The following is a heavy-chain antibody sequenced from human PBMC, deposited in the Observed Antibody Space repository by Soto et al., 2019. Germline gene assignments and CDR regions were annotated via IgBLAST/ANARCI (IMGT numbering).Heavy chain of an antibody. CDR2: ISSYNGKT. V-gene: IGHV1-18*01. D-gene: IGHD2-8*01. CDR1: GYTFTSYG. J-gene: IGHJ6*02. Sequence: ASVKVSCKASGYTFTSYGISWVRQAPGQGLAWMGWISSYNGKTAYAQNLQGRVTMTTDTSTSTAYMELRSLRSDDTAVYYCARQCIVLKDDGMDVWGQGTTVTGS. CDR3: ARQCIVLKDDGMDV.